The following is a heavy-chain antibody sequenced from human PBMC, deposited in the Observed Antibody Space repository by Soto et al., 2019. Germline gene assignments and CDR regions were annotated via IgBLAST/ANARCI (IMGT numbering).Heavy chain of an antibody. D-gene: IGHD3-22*01. Sequence: SETLSLICTVSGGSISTYYWSWIRQPPGKGLEWIGFIYYSGSTHYNPSLKSRVTISLDTSKNQFSLMLSSVTAADTAVYYCARDSSGYYRVFDYWGQGTLVTVSS. J-gene: IGHJ4*02. CDR2: IYYSGST. CDR3: ARDSSGYYRVFDY. CDR1: GGSISTYY. V-gene: IGHV4-59*01.